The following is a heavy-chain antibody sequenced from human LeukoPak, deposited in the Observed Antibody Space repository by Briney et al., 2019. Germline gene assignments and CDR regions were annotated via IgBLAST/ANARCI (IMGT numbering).Heavy chain of an antibody. CDR2: INPNSGGT. Sequence: ASVKVSCKASGYTFTGYYMHWVRQAPGQGLEWMGWINPNSGGTNYAQKFQGRVTMTRDTSISTAYMELSRLRSDDTAVYYCARAYYGDYAGDYYYYYMDVWGKGTTVTVSS. J-gene: IGHJ6*03. D-gene: IGHD4-17*01. V-gene: IGHV1-2*02. CDR1: GYTFTGYY. CDR3: ARAYYGDYAGDYYYYYMDV.